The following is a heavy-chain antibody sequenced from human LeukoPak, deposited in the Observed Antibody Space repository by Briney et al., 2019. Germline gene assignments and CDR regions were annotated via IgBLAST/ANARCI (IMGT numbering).Heavy chain of an antibody. CDR3: ARDSLPGRIWFGELYSGYYGMDV. V-gene: IGHV3-23*01. CDR1: GFTFSSYA. D-gene: IGHD3-10*01. CDR2: ISGSGGST. J-gene: IGHJ6*02. Sequence: PGGSLRLSCAASGFTFSSYAMSWVRQAPGKGLEWVSAISGSGGSTYYADSVKGRFTISRDNAKNSLYLQMNSLRAEDTAVYYCARDSLPGRIWFGELYSGYYGMDVWGQGTTVTVSS.